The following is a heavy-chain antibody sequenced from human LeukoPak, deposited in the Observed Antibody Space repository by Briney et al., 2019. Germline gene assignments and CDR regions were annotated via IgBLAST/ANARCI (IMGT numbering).Heavy chain of an antibody. CDR1: GGSTSSYY. V-gene: IGHV4-59*08. Sequence: PSETLSLTCTVSGGSTSSYYWSWIRQPPGKGLEWIGYIYYSGSTNYNPSLKSRVTISVDTSKNQFSLKLSSVTAADTAVYYCARHGGSYRTSYYYYGMDVWGQGTTVTVSS. D-gene: IGHD1-26*01. CDR3: ARHGGSYRTSYYYYGMDV. CDR2: IYYSGST. J-gene: IGHJ6*02.